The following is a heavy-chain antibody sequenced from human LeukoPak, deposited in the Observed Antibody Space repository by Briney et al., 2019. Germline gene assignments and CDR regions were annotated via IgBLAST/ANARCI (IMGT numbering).Heavy chain of an antibody. J-gene: IGHJ5*02. CDR2: NNLNSGGT. D-gene: IGHD6-19*01. CDR1: GYTFTGYY. V-gene: IGHV1-2*02. Sequence: GASVKVSCKASGYTFTGYYMYWVRQAPGQGLEWMGWNNLNSGGTKYVQKFQGRVTMTRDTSISTAYMELSRLRSDDTAVYYCARTSQRSGYSSGWYVHWFDPWGQGTLVTVSS. CDR3: ARTSQRSGYSSGWYVHWFDP.